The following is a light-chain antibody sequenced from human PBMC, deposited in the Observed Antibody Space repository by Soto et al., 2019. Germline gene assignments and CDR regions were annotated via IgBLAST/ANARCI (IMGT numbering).Light chain of an antibody. J-gene: IGKJ1*01. CDR3: QQYYSYPLT. V-gene: IGKV1-8*01. CDR2: AAS. Sequence: AIRMTQSPSSLSASTGDRVTITCRAGQGISSYLAWYQQKPGKAPKLLIYAASTLQSGVPSRFSGSGSGTDFTLTISCLQSEDFATYYCQQYYSYPLTFGQGTKVDI. CDR1: QGISSY.